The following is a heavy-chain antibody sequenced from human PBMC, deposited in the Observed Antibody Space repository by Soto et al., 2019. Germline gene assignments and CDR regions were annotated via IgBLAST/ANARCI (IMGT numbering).Heavy chain of an antibody. CDR3: ARDLPYCSGATCYSRVLDI. CDR2: TYYRSKWYN. D-gene: IGHD2-15*01. CDR1: GXSVSSNSAA. J-gene: IGHJ3*02. V-gene: IGHV6-1*01. Sequence: PSQTLSLTCAISGXSVSSNSAAWNWIRQSPSRGLEWLGRTYYRSKWYNDYAISMTSRITINPDTSKNQFSLQLNSVTPEDTAVYYCARDLPYCSGATCYSRVLDIWGQGTMVTVSS.